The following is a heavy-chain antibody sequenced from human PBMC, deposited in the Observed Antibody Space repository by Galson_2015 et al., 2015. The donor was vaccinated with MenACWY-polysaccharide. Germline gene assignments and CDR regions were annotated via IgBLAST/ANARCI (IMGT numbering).Heavy chain of an antibody. V-gene: IGHV3-23*01. CDR1: AFVFPNFA. D-gene: IGHD4-11*01. Sequence: SLRLSCAASAFVFPNFAMTWVRQAPGMGLDWVSTLSANSATTYYADSVKGRFTISRDNSRNTLYLHMNSLRAEDTAVYYCATDYSMGISGPYFGRWGHGTLVTVSS. CDR3: ATDYSMGISGPYFGR. CDR2: LSANSATT. J-gene: IGHJ1*01.